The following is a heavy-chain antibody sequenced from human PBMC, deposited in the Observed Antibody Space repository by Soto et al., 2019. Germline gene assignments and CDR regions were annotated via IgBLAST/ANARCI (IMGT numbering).Heavy chain of an antibody. CDR3: AKDPKAVAAGY. Sequence: GGSLRLSCAASGFTFDDYAMHWVRQAPGKGLEWVSGISWNSGSIGYADSVKGRFTISRDNAKNSLYLQMNSLRAEDTALYYCAKDPKAVAAGYWGQGTLVTVSS. CDR1: GFTFDDYA. CDR2: ISWNSGSI. V-gene: IGHV3-9*01. J-gene: IGHJ4*02. D-gene: IGHD6-19*01.